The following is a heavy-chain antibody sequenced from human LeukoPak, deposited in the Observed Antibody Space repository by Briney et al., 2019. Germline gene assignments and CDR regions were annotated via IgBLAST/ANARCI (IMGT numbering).Heavy chain of an antibody. V-gene: IGHV3-74*01. CDR2: INSDGSST. CDR1: GFTFSSYW. Sequence: GGSLRLSCAASGFTFSSYWMYWVRQAPGKGLVWLSRINSDGSSTSYADSVKGRFTISRDNAKNTLYLQMNSLRAEDTAVYYCARDEYSYGYLGYWGQGTLVTVSS. D-gene: IGHD5-18*01. CDR3: ARDEYSYGYLGY. J-gene: IGHJ4*02.